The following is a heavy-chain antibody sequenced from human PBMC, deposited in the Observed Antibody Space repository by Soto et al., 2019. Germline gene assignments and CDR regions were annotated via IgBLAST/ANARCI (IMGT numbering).Heavy chain of an antibody. CDR1: GYTFSNFG. CDR3: ARAPDPTYSDF. Sequence: QVQLVQSGAEVKKPGASLRVSCKASGYTFSNFGITWVRQAPGQGLEWMGWLNTYNGNTNFALKFQGRVTMTTDTSTNTAYMDLRSLTSDDTAVYYCARAPDPTYSDFWGQGTLVTVSS. J-gene: IGHJ4*02. CDR2: LNTYNGNT. V-gene: IGHV1-18*01.